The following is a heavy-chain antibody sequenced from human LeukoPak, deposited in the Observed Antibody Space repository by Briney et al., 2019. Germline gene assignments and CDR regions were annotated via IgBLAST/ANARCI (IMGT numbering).Heavy chain of an antibody. V-gene: IGHV3-30*02. J-gene: IGHJ6*02. CDR1: GFTFSSCG. Sequence: PGGSLRLSCAASGFTFSSCGMHWVRQAPGKGLEWVAFIRYDGSNKYYADSVKGRFTISRDNSKNTLYLQMNSLRAEDTAVYYCAKVPTTVTFYYYYYGMDVWGQGTTVTVSS. CDR2: IRYDGSNK. CDR3: AKVPTTVTFYYYYYGMDV. D-gene: IGHD4-17*01.